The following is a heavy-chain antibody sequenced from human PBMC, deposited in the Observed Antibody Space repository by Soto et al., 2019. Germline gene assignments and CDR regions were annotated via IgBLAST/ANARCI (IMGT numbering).Heavy chain of an antibody. CDR2: IYSSGNT. D-gene: IGHD3-10*01. J-gene: IGHJ4*02. V-gene: IGHV4-4*07. CDR1: GGSISGFY. Sequence: QVQLQESGPGLVKPSETLSLTCTVSGGSISGFYWTWIRQPAGRGLEWIGRIYSSGNTYYNPSLTSRVTMSVDTSKNQFSLKLTSVTAADTAVYFCARDHWTPVGGSGSYYFFAYWGQGALVTVSS. CDR3: ARDHWTPVGGSGSYYFFAY.